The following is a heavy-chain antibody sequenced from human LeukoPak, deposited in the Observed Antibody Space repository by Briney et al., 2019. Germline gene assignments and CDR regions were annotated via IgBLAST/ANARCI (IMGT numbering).Heavy chain of an antibody. CDR3: ARGYYYDNSGPEFDY. CDR1: GASISTYY. V-gene: IGHV4-59*01. D-gene: IGHD3-22*01. CDR2: IYYTGNT. Sequence: SETLSLTCTVSGASISTYYWSWIRQPPGKGLEWIGYIYYTGNTNSNPSLKSRVTISVDTSKHQFSLQLSSVTAADTAVYYCARGYYYDNSGPEFDYWGQGTLVTVSS. J-gene: IGHJ4*02.